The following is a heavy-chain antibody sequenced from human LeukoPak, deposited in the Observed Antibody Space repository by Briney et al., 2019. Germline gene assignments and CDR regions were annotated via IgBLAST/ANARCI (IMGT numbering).Heavy chain of an antibody. Sequence: GGSLRLSCAASGFTVSNVWMHWVRQAPGKGLEWVSAISGSAISGSGGRTYYADSVKGRFTISRDNSKNTLYLQMNSLRAEDTAVYYCAKEALKAAILGYYFDYWGQGTLVTVSS. CDR2: ISGSAISGSGGRT. V-gene: IGHV3-23*01. D-gene: IGHD2-2*01. CDR1: GFTVSNVW. CDR3: AKEALKAAILGYYFDY. J-gene: IGHJ4*02.